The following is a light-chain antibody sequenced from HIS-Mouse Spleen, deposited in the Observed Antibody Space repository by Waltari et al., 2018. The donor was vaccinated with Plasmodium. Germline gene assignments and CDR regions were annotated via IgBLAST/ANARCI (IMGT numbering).Light chain of an antibody. CDR2: GAS. J-gene: IGKJ2*01. Sequence: EIVLTQSPGTLSLSPGERATLSCRSMKSVSSSYLAWYQQKPGQAPRVLIYGASSRAPGTPDRFSVSGSGTDFTLTISRLEPEDFAVYYCQQYGSSPYTFGQGTKLEIK. V-gene: IGKV3-20*01. CDR3: QQYGSSPYT. CDR1: KSVSSSY.